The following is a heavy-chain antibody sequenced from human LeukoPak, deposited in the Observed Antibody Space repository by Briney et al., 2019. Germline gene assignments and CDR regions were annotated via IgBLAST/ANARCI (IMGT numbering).Heavy chain of an antibody. J-gene: IGHJ4*02. D-gene: IGHD6-13*01. V-gene: IGHV4-34*01. CDR1: GGSISSYY. Sequence: SETLSLTCTVSGGSISSYYWSWIRQPPGKGREWIGEINHSGSTNYNPSLKSRVTISVDTSKNQFSLKLSSVTAADTAVYYCARGPQLTHMSDYWGQGTLVTVSS. CDR2: INHSGST. CDR3: ARGPQLTHMSDY.